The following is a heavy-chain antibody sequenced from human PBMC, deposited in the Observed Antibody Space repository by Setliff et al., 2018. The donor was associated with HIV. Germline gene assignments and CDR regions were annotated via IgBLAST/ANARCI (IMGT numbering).Heavy chain of an antibody. Sequence: ASVKVSCKASGYAFTSYAMHWVRQAPGQRLEWMGWINAGNGNTKYSQKFQGRVTITRDTSASTAYMELSSLRSEDTAVYYCARALGSAAGARFDPWGQGTLVTVSS. J-gene: IGHJ5*02. CDR1: GYAFTSYA. CDR3: ARALGSAAGARFDP. V-gene: IGHV1-3*01. D-gene: IGHD6-13*01. CDR2: INAGNGNT.